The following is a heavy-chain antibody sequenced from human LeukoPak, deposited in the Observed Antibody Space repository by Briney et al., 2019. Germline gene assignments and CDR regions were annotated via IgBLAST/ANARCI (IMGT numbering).Heavy chain of an antibody. J-gene: IGHJ4*02. CDR3: AKGERFLEWLLDFDY. Sequence: GGSLRLSCAASGFTFSSYGMHWVRQAPGKGLEWVAFIRYDGSNKYYADSVKGRFTISRDTSKNTLHLQMNSLRAEDTAVYYCAKGERFLEWLLDFDYWGQGTLVTVSS. D-gene: IGHD3-3*01. V-gene: IGHV3-30*02. CDR1: GFTFSSYG. CDR2: IRYDGSNK.